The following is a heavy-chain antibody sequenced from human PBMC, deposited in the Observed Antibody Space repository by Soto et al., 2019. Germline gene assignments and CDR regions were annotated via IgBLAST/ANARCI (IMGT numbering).Heavy chain of an antibody. D-gene: IGHD3-3*01. CDR1: GYSFTSYW. Sequence: GGSLRLSCKGSGYSFTSYWIGWVRQMPGKGLEWMGIIYPGDSDTRYSPSFQGQVTISADKSISTAYLQWSSLKASDTAMYYCARNNFWSGSFDYWGQGTLVTVSS. V-gene: IGHV5-51*01. J-gene: IGHJ4*02. CDR2: IYPGDSDT. CDR3: ARNNFWSGSFDY.